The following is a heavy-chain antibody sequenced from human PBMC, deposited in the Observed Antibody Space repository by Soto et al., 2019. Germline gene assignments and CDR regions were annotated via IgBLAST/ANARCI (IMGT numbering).Heavy chain of an antibody. CDR1: GYTFTSYA. D-gene: IGHD4-17*01. CDR3: ARGLLTTVAPYYYYGMDV. Sequence: ASVKVSCKASGYTFTSYAMHWVRQAPGQRLEWMGWINAGNGNTKYSQKFQGRVTITRDTSASTGYMELSSLRSEDTAVYYCARGLLTTVAPYYYYGMDVWGQGTTVTVS. CDR2: INAGNGNT. V-gene: IGHV1-3*01. J-gene: IGHJ6*02.